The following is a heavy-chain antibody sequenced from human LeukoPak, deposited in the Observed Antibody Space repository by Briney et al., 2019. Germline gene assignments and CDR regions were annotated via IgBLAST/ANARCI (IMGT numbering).Heavy chain of an antibody. CDR2: IYYSGST. CDR3: ARVGYYDFWSGYSDGMDV. V-gene: IGHV4-31*03. D-gene: IGHD3-3*01. CDR1: GGSISSGGYY. J-gene: IGHJ6*02. Sequence: KSSETLSLTCTVSGGSISSGGYYWSWIRQHPGKGLEWIGYIYYSGSTYYNPSLKSRVTISVDTSKNPFSLKLSSVTAADTAVYYCARVGYYDFWSGYSDGMDVWGQGTTVTVSS.